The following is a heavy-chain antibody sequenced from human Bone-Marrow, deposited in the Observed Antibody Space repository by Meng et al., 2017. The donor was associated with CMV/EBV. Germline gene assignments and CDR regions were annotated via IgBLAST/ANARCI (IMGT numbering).Heavy chain of an antibody. J-gene: IGHJ6*02. CDR3: ARDYLVVVPAAIHSVYYYYYYGMDV. CDR2: ISSSSSYI. Sequence: GESLKISCAASGFTFSSYSMNWVRQAPGKGLEWVSSISSSSSYIYYADSVKGRFTISRDNSKNTLYLQMNSLRAEDTAVYYCARDYLVVVPAAIHSVYYYYYYGMDVWGQGTTVTVSS. D-gene: IGHD2-2*01. CDR1: GFTFSSYS. V-gene: IGHV3-21*01.